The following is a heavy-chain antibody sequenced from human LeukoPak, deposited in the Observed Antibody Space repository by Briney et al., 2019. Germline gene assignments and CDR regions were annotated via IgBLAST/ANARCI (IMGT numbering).Heavy chain of an antibody. D-gene: IGHD3-3*01. CDR2: INGDGSIT. J-gene: IGHJ4*02. Sequence: GGSLRLSFAASGLTFSSYWMHWVRQAPGRGVVWVSRINGDGSITTYADPVKGRFTISRDNAKNTLYLQMNSLRVEDTAVYYCARDFNDFWSAYYAWGQGTLVTVSP. CDR3: ARDFNDFWSAYYA. V-gene: IGHV3-74*01. CDR1: GLTFSSYW.